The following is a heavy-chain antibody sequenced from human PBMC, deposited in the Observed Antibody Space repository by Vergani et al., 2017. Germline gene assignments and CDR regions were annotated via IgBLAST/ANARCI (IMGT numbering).Heavy chain of an antibody. CDR1: GYTFTSYA. D-gene: IGHD6-19*01. J-gene: IGHJ4*02. Sequence: QVQLVQSGAEVKKPGASVKVSCKASGYTFTSYAMHWVRQAPGQRLEWMGWINAGNGNTKYSQKFQGGVTITRDTSASTAYMELSSLRSEDTAVYYCARLAVAGGYFDYWGQGTLVTVSS. CDR3: ARLAVAGGYFDY. V-gene: IGHV1-3*01. CDR2: INAGNGNT.